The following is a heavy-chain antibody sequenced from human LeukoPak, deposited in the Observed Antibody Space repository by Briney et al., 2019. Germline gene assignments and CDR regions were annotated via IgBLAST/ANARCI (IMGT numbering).Heavy chain of an antibody. J-gene: IGHJ4*02. CDR1: GGSISSYY. D-gene: IGHD6-13*01. V-gene: IGHV4-4*07. CDR3: ARHRQQLVRAPFDC. CDR2: IYTSGST. Sequence: PSETLSLTCGVSGGSISSYYWSWIRQPAGKGLEWIGRIYTSGSTNYNPSLKSRVTMSVDTSKNQFSLKLSSVTAADTAVYYCARHRQQLVRAPFDCWGQGILVTVSS.